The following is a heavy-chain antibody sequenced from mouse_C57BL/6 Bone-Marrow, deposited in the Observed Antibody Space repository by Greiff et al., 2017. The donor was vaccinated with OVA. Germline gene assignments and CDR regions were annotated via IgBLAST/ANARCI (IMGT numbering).Heavy chain of an antibody. D-gene: IGHD1-1*01. CDR2: IWTGGGT. J-gene: IGHJ1*03. V-gene: IGHV2-9-1*01. Sequence: VKLMESGPGLVAPSQSLSITCTVSGFSLTSYAISWVRQPPGKGLEWLGVIWTGGGTNYNSALKSRLSISKDNSKSQVFLKMNSLQTDDTARYYGARDLLRASYWYFDVWGTGTTVTVSS. CDR3: ARDLLRASYWYFDV. CDR1: GFSLTSYA.